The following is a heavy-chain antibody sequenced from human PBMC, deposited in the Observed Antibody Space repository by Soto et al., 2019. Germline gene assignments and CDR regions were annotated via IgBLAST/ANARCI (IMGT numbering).Heavy chain of an antibody. CDR3: AKDRRDY. V-gene: IGHV3-23*01. Sequence: EVQLLESGGGLVQPGGSLRPSRPPPGFTFSANAMTWVRQAPGKGLEWVSAISGSGGSTYYADSVKGRFTISRDNSKNTLYLQMNSLRAEDTAVYYCAKDRRDYWGQGTLVTVSS. CDR2: ISGSGGST. CDR1: GFTFSANA. J-gene: IGHJ4*02.